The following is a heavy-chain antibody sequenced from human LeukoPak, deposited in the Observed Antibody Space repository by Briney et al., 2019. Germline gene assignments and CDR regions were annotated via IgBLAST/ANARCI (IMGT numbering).Heavy chain of an antibody. D-gene: IGHD2-21*01. V-gene: IGHV3-30*18. CDR2: ISNDGSNI. CDR1: GFTFSSYG. CDR3: AKDPYRVIVATGNHLDP. J-gene: IGHJ5*02. Sequence: PGGSLRLSCAASGFTFSSYGMHWVRQAPGKGLEWVAVISNDGSNIHYGDSVKGRFTISRDNSKNTVWLQMDSLRGDDTAVYYCAKDPYRVIVATGNHLDPWGQGTLVTVSS.